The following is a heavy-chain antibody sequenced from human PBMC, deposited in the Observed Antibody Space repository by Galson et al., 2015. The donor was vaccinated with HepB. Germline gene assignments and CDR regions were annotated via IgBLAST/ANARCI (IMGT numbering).Heavy chain of an antibody. CDR3: AKDQSGGGGYSYVGPFDY. J-gene: IGHJ4*02. Sequence: SLRLSCAASGFTFSSYGMHWVRQAPGKGLEWVAVISYDGSNKYYADSVKGRFTISRDNSKNTLYLQMNSLRAEDTAVYYCAKDQSGGGGYSYVGPFDYWGQGTLVTVSS. D-gene: IGHD5-18*01. CDR1: GFTFSSYG. V-gene: IGHV3-30*18. CDR2: ISYDGSNK.